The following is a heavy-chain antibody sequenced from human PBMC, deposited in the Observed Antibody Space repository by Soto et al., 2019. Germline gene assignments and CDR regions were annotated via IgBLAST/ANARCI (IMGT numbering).Heavy chain of an antibody. V-gene: IGHV1-58*01. J-gene: IGHJ4*02. D-gene: IGHD4-17*01. CDR3: ATTTVTTQPFDY. Sequence: SVKVSCKASGFNFRTTAVQWVRQARGQRLEWIGWIVIGSGNTNYAQNFQERVTITRDMSTSTAYLQMNSLRAEDTAVYYCATTTVTTQPFDYWGQGTLVTVSS. CDR1: GFNFRTTA. CDR2: IVIGSGNT.